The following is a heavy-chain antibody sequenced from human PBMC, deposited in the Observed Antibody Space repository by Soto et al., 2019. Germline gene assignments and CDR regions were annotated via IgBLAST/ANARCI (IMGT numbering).Heavy chain of an antibody. Sequence: EVQLVESGGGLVKPGGSLRLSCAASGFTFSNAWMSWVRQAPGKGLEWVGRIKSKTDGGTTDYAAPVKGRFTISRDDSKNTLYLQMNSLKTEDTAVYYCTIRRLYSCSPRLSFDYWGQGTLVTVSS. D-gene: IGHD6-6*01. CDR2: IKSKTDGGTT. CDR1: GFTFSNAW. V-gene: IGHV3-15*01. J-gene: IGHJ4*02. CDR3: TIRRLYSCSPRLSFDY.